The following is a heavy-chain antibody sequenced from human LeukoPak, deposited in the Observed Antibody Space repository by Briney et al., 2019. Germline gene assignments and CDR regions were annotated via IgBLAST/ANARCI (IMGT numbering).Heavy chain of an antibody. D-gene: IGHD3-9*01. CDR3: ARSPLISTDWLGFDY. J-gene: IGHJ4*02. CDR1: GGSITNYY. V-gene: IGHV4-59*01. Sequence: SETLSLTCNVSGGSITNYYWSWIRQPPGGGLEWIGYIYYSGSDSGSTNYNPSLNGRVTASLDTSKNQFSLKLISLTAADTAVYYCARSPLISTDWLGFDYWGQGTLVTVSS. CDR2: IYYSGSDSGST.